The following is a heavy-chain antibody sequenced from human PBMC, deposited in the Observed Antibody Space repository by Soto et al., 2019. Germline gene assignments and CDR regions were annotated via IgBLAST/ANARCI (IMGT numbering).Heavy chain of an antibody. V-gene: IGHV1-18*01. CDR2: ISAYNGNT. Sequence: ASVKVSCKASGYTFTSYGISWVRQAPGQGLEWMGWISAYNGNTNYAQKLQGRVTMTTDTSTSTAYMELRSLRSDDTAVYYCATRQYYYDNSGYLGEAFDIWGQGTMVTVSS. CDR3: ATRQYYYDNSGYLGEAFDI. D-gene: IGHD3-22*01. CDR1: GYTFTSYG. J-gene: IGHJ3*02.